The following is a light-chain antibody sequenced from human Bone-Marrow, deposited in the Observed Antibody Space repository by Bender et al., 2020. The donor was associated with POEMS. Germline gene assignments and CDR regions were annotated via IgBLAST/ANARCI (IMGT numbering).Light chain of an antibody. V-gene: IGLV2-14*02. CDR2: DVH. CDR3: SSFTSTNTLVV. CDR1: SRDIGTFDR. Sequence: QSALTQPASVSGSPGQSITISCTGTSRDIGTFDRVSWYQQHPGKVPKMLIYDVHERPSGVSSRFFGSKSGNTASLTISGLQAEDEADYYCSSFTSTNTLVVFGGGTKLTVL. J-gene: IGLJ2*01.